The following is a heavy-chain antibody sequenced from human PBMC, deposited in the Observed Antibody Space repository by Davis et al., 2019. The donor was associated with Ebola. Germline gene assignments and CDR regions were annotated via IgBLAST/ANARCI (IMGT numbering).Heavy chain of an antibody. Sequence: PGGSLRLSCAASGFTFSSYAMHWVRQAPGKGLEWVAVISYDGSNKYYADSVKGRFTISRDNSKNTLYLQMNSLRAEDTAVYYCAKEGVHWGQGTLVTVSS. CDR3: AKEGVH. CDR1: GFTFSSYA. D-gene: IGHD3-16*01. J-gene: IGHJ4*02. CDR2: ISYDGSNK. V-gene: IGHV3-30*04.